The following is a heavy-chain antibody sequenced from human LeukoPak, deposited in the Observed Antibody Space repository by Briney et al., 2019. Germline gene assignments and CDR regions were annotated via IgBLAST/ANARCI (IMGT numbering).Heavy chain of an antibody. Sequence: ASVKVSCKTSGYTFIDYYVYWVRQAPGQGLEWMGWIDPNSGNTLYAQKFQGRVTITRDTSINTAYMELSRLTSEDTAVYYCVGISSRFYFDISNSWGQGTLVTVSS. CDR2: IDPNSGNT. V-gene: IGHV1-2*02. CDR3: VGISSRFYFDISNS. CDR1: GYTFIDYY. J-gene: IGHJ5*02. D-gene: IGHD3-22*01.